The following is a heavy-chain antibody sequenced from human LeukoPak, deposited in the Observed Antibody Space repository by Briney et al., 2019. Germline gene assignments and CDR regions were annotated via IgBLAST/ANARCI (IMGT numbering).Heavy chain of an antibody. V-gene: IGHV3-7*03. J-gene: IGHJ3*02. CDR1: GFTFNSYW. CDR3: ARDVSVQTAQDAWVDAFDT. Sequence: GGSLRLSCEVSGFTFNSYWMDWVRQAPGKGLEWVANIKEDGSKKYYVDSVKGRFTISRDNAKNSLHLQMNSLRVEDTAVYYCARDVSVQTAQDAWVDAFDTWGQGTTVTVSS. CDR2: IKEDGSKK. D-gene: IGHD2-21*02.